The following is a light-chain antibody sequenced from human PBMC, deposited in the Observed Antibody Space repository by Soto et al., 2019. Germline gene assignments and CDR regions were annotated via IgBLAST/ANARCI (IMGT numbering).Light chain of an antibody. CDR1: QSVSSY. CDR2: DAS. CDR3: QQRSNWPPLT. Sequence: EIVLTQSPATLSLSPGERATLSCRASQSVSSYLAWYQQKHGQAPRLLIYDASNRATGIPARFSGSGSGTDVTLTIRSLEPEDFAVYYCQQRSNWPPLTFGGGTKVEIK. J-gene: IGKJ4*01. V-gene: IGKV3-11*01.